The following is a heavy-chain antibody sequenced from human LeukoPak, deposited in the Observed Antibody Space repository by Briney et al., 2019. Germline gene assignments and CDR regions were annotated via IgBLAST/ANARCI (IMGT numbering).Heavy chain of an antibody. CDR2: IWYDGSNK. J-gene: IGHJ4*02. CDR1: GFTFSSFW. Sequence: GGSLRLSCAASGFTFSSFWMSWVRQAPGKGLEWVAVIWYDGSNKYYADSVKGRFTISRDNSKNTLYLQMNSLRAEDTAVYYCARDLMRGIYDYVWGSYRSALDYWGQGTLVTVSS. V-gene: IGHV3-33*08. D-gene: IGHD3-16*02. CDR3: ARDLMRGIYDYVWGSYRSALDY.